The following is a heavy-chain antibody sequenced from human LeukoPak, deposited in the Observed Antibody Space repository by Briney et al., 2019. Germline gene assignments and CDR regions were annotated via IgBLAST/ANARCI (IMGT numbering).Heavy chain of an antibody. Sequence: SEILSLTCTVSGGSISSSSYYWAWIRQPPGKGLEWIGSIYYSGTTYYTPSLKSRVTISLDTSKNQFSLILTSVTVADSAVYYCVSDNYDSSGYYSLGYWGQGTLVTVSS. CDR2: IYYSGTT. CDR1: GGSISSSSYY. V-gene: IGHV4-39*07. CDR3: VSDNYDSSGYYSLGY. D-gene: IGHD3-22*01. J-gene: IGHJ4*02.